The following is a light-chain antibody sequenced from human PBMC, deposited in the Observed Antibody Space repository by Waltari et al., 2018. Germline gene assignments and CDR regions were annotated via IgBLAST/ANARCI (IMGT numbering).Light chain of an antibody. V-gene: IGKV3-15*01. Sequence: TVMTQFPDTLSASPGERATLSCRASQSVTTNLAWYQQKPGLPARLLIYGASTRATGVPARFSGSGSGTEFTLTISSLQSEDFAVYYCQQYHKWPPWTFGQGTKVEIK. CDR2: GAS. J-gene: IGKJ1*01. CDR3: QQYHKWPPWT. CDR1: QSVTTN.